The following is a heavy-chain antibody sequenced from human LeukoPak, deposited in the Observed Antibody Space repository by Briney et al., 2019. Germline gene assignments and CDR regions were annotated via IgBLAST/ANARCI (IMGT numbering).Heavy chain of an antibody. CDR3: ARDTHDAFDL. J-gene: IGHJ3*01. CDR2: IFSGGSM. CDR1: GFTISSKY. V-gene: IGHV3-66*01. Sequence: GGSLRLSCAASGFTISSKYMSWIRQDPGKGLEWVSIIFSGGSMEYADVVTGRFTISRDNSKNTLHLQFNSLRVEDTAMYYCARDTHDAFDLWGQGTLVTVSS.